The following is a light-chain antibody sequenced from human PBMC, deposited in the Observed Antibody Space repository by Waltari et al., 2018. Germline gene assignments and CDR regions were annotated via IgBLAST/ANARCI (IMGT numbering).Light chain of an antibody. Sequence: QSVVTQPPSASGPPGPRVTIPCSGSSSNLGSNYVHWFQRRPGTAPKPRIYGHNQRPSGVPDRFSGSKSGTSASLAISGLRSEDEADYYCAAWDDSLSGPVFGGGTKLTVL. CDR3: AAWDDSLSGPV. V-gene: IGLV1-47*01. CDR1: SSNLGSNY. J-gene: IGLJ2*01. CDR2: GHN.